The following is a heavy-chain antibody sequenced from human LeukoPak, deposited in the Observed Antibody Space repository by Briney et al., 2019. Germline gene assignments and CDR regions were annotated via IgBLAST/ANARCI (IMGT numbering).Heavy chain of an antibody. CDR1: GGSISSSSYY. Sequence: SETLSLTCTVSGGSISSSSYYWGWIRQPPGKGLEWIGSIYYSGSTYYNPSLKSRVTISVDTSKNQFSLKLSSVTAADTAVYYCARDFGDGYNLGNFGYWGQGTLVTVSS. CDR2: IYYSGST. J-gene: IGHJ4*02. D-gene: IGHD5-24*01. CDR3: ARDFGDGYNLGNFGY. V-gene: IGHV4-39*07.